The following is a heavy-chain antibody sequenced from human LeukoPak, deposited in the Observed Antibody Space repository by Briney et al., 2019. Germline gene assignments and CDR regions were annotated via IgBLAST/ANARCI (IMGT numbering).Heavy chain of an antibody. CDR1: GFSFSGHW. CDR2: ISPTGSTT. J-gene: IGHJ4*02. V-gene: IGHV3-74*01. D-gene: IGHD6-6*01. Sequence: GGSLRLSCTASGFSFSGHWMHWARQLPGKGLVWVSRISPTGSTTSYADSVKGRFTVSRDNAKNTLYLQVNNLRAEDTAVYYRARGPNSNWSGLDFWGQGTLLTVSS. CDR3: ARGPNSNWSGLDF.